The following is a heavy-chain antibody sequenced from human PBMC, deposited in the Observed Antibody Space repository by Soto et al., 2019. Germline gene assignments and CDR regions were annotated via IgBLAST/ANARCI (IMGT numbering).Heavy chain of an antibody. CDR2: IHDSGST. Sequence: PSETLSLTCTVSGGSISGYYWSWVRQPPGKGLEWIGYIHDSGSTNYNPVLQSRVTISIDTSNNQFSLKVSSVTPADTAVYYCARDTYYYNSDGSKAPFLDFWGQGALVTVPQ. D-gene: IGHD3-22*01. J-gene: IGHJ4*02. CDR1: GGSISGYY. V-gene: IGHV4-59*01. CDR3: ARDTYYYNSDGSKAPFLDF.